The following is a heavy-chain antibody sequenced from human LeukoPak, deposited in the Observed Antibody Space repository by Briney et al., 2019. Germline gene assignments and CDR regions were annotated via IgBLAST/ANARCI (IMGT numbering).Heavy chain of an antibody. V-gene: IGHV4-59*12. Sequence: SETLSLTCTVSGGSISSYYWSWIRQPPGKGLEWIGYIFYIGSTNYNPSLKSRVTISLDTSKNQFSLKLSSVTAADTAVYYCARDKDYGGNSPYFDYWGQGTLVTVSS. D-gene: IGHD4-23*01. J-gene: IGHJ4*02. CDR1: GGSISSYY. CDR2: IFYIGST. CDR3: ARDKDYGGNSPYFDY.